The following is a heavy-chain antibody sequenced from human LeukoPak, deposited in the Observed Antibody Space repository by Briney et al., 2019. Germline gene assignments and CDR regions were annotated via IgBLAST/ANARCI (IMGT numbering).Heavy chain of an antibody. CDR3: ARGAIVFDAFDF. CDR1: GFSLSSHA. CDR2: ISYDGSNK. V-gene: IGHV3-30-3*01. Sequence: GGSLRLSCAGSGFSLSSHAIHWVRQAPGKGLEGVAVISYDGSNKYYADSVKGRVTLSRDNSKNTLYLQMNSLRAEDTAVYYCARGAIVFDAFDFWGQGTMVTVSS. D-gene: IGHD3-22*01. J-gene: IGHJ3*01.